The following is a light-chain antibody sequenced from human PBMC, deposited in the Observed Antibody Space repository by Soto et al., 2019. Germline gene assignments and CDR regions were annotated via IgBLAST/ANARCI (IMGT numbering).Light chain of an antibody. CDR1: QSVGTN. J-gene: IGKJ4*01. V-gene: IGKV3-15*01. CDR3: QQYNKWPLT. Sequence: EIVMTQSPATLSVSPGERATLSCRASQSVGTNLAWYQQKPGQAPRLLMYNASTRATAIPARFSGSVSGTEFTLTISSLQSEDFAVYYCQQYNKWPLTFGGGTKVEIK. CDR2: NAS.